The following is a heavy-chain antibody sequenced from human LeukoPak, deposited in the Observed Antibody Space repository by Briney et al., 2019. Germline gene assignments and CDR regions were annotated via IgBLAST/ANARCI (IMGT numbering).Heavy chain of an antibody. CDR3: AGRKKGLYGPFDY. CDR1: GGSIGSGGYY. D-gene: IGHD1-14*01. V-gene: IGHV4-31*03. CDR2: IYYSGST. Sequence: SETLSLTCTVSGGSIGSGGYYWSWIRQHPGKGLEWIGYIYYSGSTYYNPSLKSRVTISVDTSKNQFSLKLSSVSAADTAVYYCAGRKKGLYGPFDYWGQGTLVTVSS. J-gene: IGHJ4*02.